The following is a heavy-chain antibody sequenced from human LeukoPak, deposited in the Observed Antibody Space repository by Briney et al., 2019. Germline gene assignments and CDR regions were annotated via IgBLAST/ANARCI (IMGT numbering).Heavy chain of an antibody. Sequence: GGSLRPSCAASGFTFSSYSMNWVRQAPGKGLEWVSSISSSSSYIYYADSVKGRFTISRDNAKNSLYLQMNSLRAEDTAVYYCARKQQLNFDYWGQGTLVTVSS. CDR3: ARKQQLNFDY. D-gene: IGHD6-13*01. CDR1: GFTFSSYS. J-gene: IGHJ4*02. CDR2: ISSSSSYI. V-gene: IGHV3-21*01.